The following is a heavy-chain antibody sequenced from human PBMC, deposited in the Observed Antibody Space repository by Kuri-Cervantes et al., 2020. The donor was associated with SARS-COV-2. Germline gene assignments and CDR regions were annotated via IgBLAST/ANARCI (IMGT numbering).Heavy chain of an antibody. CDR3: AKDDSSGYYLSLGFDY. V-gene: IGHV3-30*18. CDR1: GFTFSSYG. CDR2: ISYDGSNK. Sequence: GGSLRLSCAASGFTFSSYGMHWVRQAPGKGLEWVAVISYDGSNKYYADSVKGRFTISRDNSTNTLYLQMNSLRAKDTAVYYCAKDDSSGYYLSLGFDYWGQGTLVTVSS. J-gene: IGHJ4*02. D-gene: IGHD3-22*01.